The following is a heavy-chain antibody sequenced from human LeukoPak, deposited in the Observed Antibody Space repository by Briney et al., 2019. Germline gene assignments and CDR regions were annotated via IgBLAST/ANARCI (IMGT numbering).Heavy chain of an antibody. CDR3: TSRGGVYDYVSLH. CDR2: IKSKSDGGTT. Sequence: PGGSLRLSCVASRFTFSNAWMNLVRQAPGKGLEWVGRIKSKSDGGTTDYAAPVKGKFTISRDDSKNTLYLQMNSLKSEDTAVYYCTSRGGVYDYVSLHWGQGTLVTVSS. D-gene: IGHD3-16*01. V-gene: IGHV3-15*01. CDR1: RFTFSNAW. J-gene: IGHJ1*01.